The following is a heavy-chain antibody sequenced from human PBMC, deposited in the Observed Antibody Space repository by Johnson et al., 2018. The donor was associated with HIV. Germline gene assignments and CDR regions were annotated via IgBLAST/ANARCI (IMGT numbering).Heavy chain of an antibody. CDR2: INWNGGST. CDR1: GFTFDDYD. CDR3: TTVAAFGAFDI. Sequence: VQLVESGGYVVRPGGSLRLYCAASGFTFDDYDMTWVRQAPGKGLEWVSGINWNGGSTGYADSVKGRFTISRDNAKNSLYLQMNSLKTEDTAIYYCTTVAAFGAFDIWGQGTMVTVSS. D-gene: IGHD1-14*01. V-gene: IGHV3-20*04. J-gene: IGHJ3*02.